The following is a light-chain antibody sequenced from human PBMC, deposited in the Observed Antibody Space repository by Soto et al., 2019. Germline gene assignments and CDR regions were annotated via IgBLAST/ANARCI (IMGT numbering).Light chain of an antibody. J-gene: IGKJ2*02. CDR1: QSVSSSY. CDR3: QQYGSSPCT. V-gene: IGKV3-20*01. Sequence: EIVLTQSPGTLSLSPGESATLSCRASQSVSSSYLAWYRQKPGQAPSLLIYGASSRATGIPDRVSGSGSGTDFTLTISRLEPEDFAVYYCQQYGSSPCTFGQGTKLEIK. CDR2: GAS.